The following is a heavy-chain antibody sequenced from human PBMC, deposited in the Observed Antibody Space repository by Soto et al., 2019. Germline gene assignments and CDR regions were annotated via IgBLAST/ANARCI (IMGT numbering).Heavy chain of an antibody. D-gene: IGHD6-19*01. CDR3: AREGPLLAVAGTVSVDYFDY. Sequence: ASVKVSCKASGYTFTSYGISWVRQAPGQGLEWMGWISAYNGNTNYAQKLQGRVTMTTDTSTSTAYMELRSLRSDDTAVYYCAREGPLLAVAGTVSVDYFDYWGQGTLVTVSS. CDR1: GYTFTSYG. V-gene: IGHV1-18*01. J-gene: IGHJ4*02. CDR2: ISAYNGNT.